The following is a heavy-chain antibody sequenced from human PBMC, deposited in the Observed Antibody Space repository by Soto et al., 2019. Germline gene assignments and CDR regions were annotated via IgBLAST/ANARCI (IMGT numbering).Heavy chain of an antibody. J-gene: IGHJ3*02. CDR2: IYYSGST. V-gene: IGHV4-39*01. Sequence: SETLSLACTVSGGSISSSSYYWGWIRQPPGKGLEWIGSIYYSGSTYYNPSLKSRVTISVDTSKNQFSLKLSSVTAADTAVYYCARGADIQLRSFDIWGQGTMVTVSS. CDR1: GGSISSSSYY. CDR3: ARGADIQLRSFDI. D-gene: IGHD5-18*01.